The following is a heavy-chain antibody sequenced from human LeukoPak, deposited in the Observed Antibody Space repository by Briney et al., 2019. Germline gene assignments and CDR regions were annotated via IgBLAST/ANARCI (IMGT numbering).Heavy chain of an antibody. V-gene: IGHV4-4*07. CDR2: IYTSGST. CDR1: GGSISSYY. CDR3: ARDLGVHGFDI. D-gene: IGHD1-26*01. J-gene: IGHJ3*02. Sequence: SETLSLTCTVSGGSISSYYWSWIRQPAGKGLEWIGRIYTSGSTNYNPSLKSRVTISIDTSKNQFSLNLSSVTAADTAVYYCARDLGVHGFDIWGQGTMVTVSS.